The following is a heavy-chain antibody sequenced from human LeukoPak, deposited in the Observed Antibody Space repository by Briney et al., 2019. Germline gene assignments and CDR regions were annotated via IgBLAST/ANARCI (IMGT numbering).Heavy chain of an antibody. D-gene: IGHD3-16*01. CDR2: INPNSGGT. CDR1: GYTFTGYY. V-gene: IGHV1-2*02. Sequence: ASVKVSCKASGYTFTGYYMHWVRQAPGQGLEWMGWINPNSGGTNYAQKFQGRVTMTRDTSISTAYMELSRLRSADTAVYYCARTSHESVLYWSDPWGQGTLVNVSS. J-gene: IGHJ5*01. CDR3: ARTSHESVLYWSDP.